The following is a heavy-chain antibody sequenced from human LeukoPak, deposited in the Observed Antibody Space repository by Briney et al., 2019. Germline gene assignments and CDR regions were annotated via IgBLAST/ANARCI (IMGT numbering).Heavy chain of an antibody. CDR3: ARGNDYGDYGLDD. CDR1: GGSISSSNW. CDR2: IYHSGST. D-gene: IGHD4-17*01. V-gene: IGHV4-4*02. Sequence: SETLSLTCAVSGGSISSSNWWSWVRQPPGKGLEWFGEIYHSGSTNYNPSLKSRVTISVDKSKNQFSLKLSSVTAADTAVYYCARGNDYGDYGLDDWGQGTLVTVSS. J-gene: IGHJ4*02.